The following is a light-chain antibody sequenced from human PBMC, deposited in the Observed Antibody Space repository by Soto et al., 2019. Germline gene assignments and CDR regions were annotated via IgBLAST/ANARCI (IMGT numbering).Light chain of an antibody. Sequence: EKGVSQSPVTLSVTEREESSLSGRASQTVSSNLAWYQQKPGQATRLLIYAASRGATGVPARFSGSGSGTEFTLTISSLQSEDVADYYCVYYNNGRRFGQGTKVDIK. CDR2: AAS. CDR1: QTVSSN. J-gene: IGKJ1*01. CDR3: VYYNNGRR. V-gene: IGKV3-15*01.